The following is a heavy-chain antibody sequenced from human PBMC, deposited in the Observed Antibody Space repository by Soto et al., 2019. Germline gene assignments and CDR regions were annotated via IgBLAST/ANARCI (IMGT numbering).Heavy chain of an antibody. J-gene: IGHJ4*02. V-gene: IGHV4-61*01. Sequence: SETLSLTCTFSGGSVSRGNYYWTWIRQYPGKGLEWIGYIYYSGSTNYNPSLKSRVTISVDTSKNQFSLKLSSVTAADTAVYYCARSDGRYWGQGTLVTVSS. CDR1: GGSVSRGNYY. CDR3: ARSDGRY. CDR2: IYYSGST.